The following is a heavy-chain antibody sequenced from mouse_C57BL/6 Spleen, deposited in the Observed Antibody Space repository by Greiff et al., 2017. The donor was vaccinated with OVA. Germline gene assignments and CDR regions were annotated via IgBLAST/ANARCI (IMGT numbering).Heavy chain of an antibody. CDR2: INPNYGTT. CDR1: GYSFTDYN. V-gene: IGHV1-39*01. D-gene: IGHD1-1*02. J-gene: IGHJ2*01. Sequence: EVQVVESGPELVKPGASVMISCKASGYSFTDYNMNWVKQSNGKSLEWIGVINPNYGTTSYNQKFKGKATLTVDQSSSTAYMQLNSLTSEDSAVYYCARGGYYVYYFDYWGQGTTLTVSS. CDR3: ARGGYYVYYFDY.